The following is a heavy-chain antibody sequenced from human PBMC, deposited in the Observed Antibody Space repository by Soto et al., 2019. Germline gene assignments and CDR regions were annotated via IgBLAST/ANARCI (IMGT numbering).Heavy chain of an antibody. CDR2: INHSGST. Sequence: SETLSLTCAVYGGSFSGYYWSWIRQPPGKGLEWIGEINHSGSTNYNPSLKCRVTISVDTSKNQFSLKLSSVTAADTAVYYCAREGDGSGSYYQRLYYYGMDVWGQGTTVTVSS. CDR3: AREGDGSGSYYQRLYYYGMDV. CDR1: GGSFSGYY. J-gene: IGHJ6*02. V-gene: IGHV4-34*01. D-gene: IGHD3-10*01.